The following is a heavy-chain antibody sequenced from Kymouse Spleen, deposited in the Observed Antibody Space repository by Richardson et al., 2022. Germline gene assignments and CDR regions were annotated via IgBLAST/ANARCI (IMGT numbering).Heavy chain of an antibody. V-gene: IGHV3-21*03. CDR3: AREITIFGVVISHDAFDI. J-gene: IGHJ3*02. Sequence: EVQLVESGGGLVKPGGSLRLSCAASGFTFSSYSMNWVRQAPGKGLEWVSSISSSSSYIYYADSVKGRFTISRDNAKNSLYLQMNSLRAEDTAVYYCAREITIFGVVISHDAFDIWGQGTMVTVSS. CDR2: ISSSSSYI. D-gene: IGHD3-3*01. CDR1: GFTFSSYS.